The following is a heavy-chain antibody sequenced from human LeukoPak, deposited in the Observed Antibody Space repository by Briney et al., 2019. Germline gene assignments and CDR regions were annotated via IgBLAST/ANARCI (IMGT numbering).Heavy chain of an antibody. CDR2: ISGGGGAT. J-gene: IGHJ5*02. Sequence: PGGSLRLSCAASGFTFSDYAMAWVRHAPGKGLEWVSSISGGGGATSYADSVKGRFTISRDNHVNTLYLQMDILRVEDTAVYYCARDRVVTPYNWFDPWGQGTLVTVSS. CDR1: GFTFSDYA. D-gene: IGHD4-23*01. CDR3: ARDRVVTPYNWFDP. V-gene: IGHV3-23*01.